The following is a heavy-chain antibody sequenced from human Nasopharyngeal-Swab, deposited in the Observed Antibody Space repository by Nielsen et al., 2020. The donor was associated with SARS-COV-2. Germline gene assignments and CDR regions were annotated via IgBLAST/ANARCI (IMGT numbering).Heavy chain of an antibody. Sequence: LKISCAASGFTFSSYSMNWVRQAPGKGLEWVSSISSSSSYIYYADSVKGRFTISRANAKNSLYLQMNSLRAEDTASDYCARDKFVDCGMDVWGQGTTVTVSS. V-gene: IGHV3-21*01. CDR2: ISSSSSYI. CDR1: GFTFSSYS. CDR3: ARDKFVDCGMDV. J-gene: IGHJ6*02.